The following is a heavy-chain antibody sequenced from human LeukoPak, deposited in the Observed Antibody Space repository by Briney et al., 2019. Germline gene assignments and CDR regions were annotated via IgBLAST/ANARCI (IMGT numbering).Heavy chain of an antibody. J-gene: IGHJ4*02. V-gene: IGHV3-30*03. CDR3: ARDRDYSSSCPDY. D-gene: IGHD6-13*01. CDR2: ISYDGSNK. Sequence: PGRSLRLSCAASGFTFGSYGMHWVRQAPGKGLEWVALISYDGSNKYYADSVKGRFTISRDNAKNSLYLQMNSLRAEDTAVYYCARDRDYSSSCPDYWGQGTLVTVSS. CDR1: GFTFGSYG.